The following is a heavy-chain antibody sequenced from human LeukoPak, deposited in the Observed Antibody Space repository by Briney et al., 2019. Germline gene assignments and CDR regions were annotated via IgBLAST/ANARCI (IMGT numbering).Heavy chain of an antibody. J-gene: IGHJ5*02. CDR3: AKERTNYGSGSWFDP. V-gene: IGHV1-69*06. CDR2: IIPIFGTA. CDR1: GGTFSSYA. D-gene: IGHD3-10*01. Sequence: SVKVSCKASGGTFSSYAISWVRQAPGQGLEWMGGIIPIFGTANYAQKFQGRVTITADKSTSTAYMELSSLRSEDTAVYYCAKERTNYGSGSWFDPWGQGTLVTVSS.